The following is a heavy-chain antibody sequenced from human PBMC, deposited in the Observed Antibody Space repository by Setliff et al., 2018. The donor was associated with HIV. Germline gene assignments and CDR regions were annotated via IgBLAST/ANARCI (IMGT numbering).Heavy chain of an antibody. CDR2: IIPMLGIT. J-gene: IGHJ4*02. CDR1: GGTFSSYA. D-gene: IGHD1-1*01. CDR3: ATRGRDLGFDY. V-gene: IGHV1-69*10. Sequence: SVKVSCKAYGGTFSSYAITWVRQAPGQGLECMGGIIPMLGITNYAQRFQGRLTITADECTGTAYMELSSLRSEDTAVYYCATRGRDLGFDYWGQGTLVTVSS.